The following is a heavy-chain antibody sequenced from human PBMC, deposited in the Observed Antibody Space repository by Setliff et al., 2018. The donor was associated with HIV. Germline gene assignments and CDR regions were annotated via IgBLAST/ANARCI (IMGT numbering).Heavy chain of an antibody. CDR2: IKQDGSEK. Sequence: GGSLRLSCAASGFTFSGTWMAWVRQAPGKGPEWVANIKQDGSEKHYMDSVKVRFTISRDNADRSIYLQMNSLRVEDTAVYYCARVREGYESSGFYVYYYYYMDLWGKGTTVTVSS. CDR1: GFTFSGTW. D-gene: IGHD6-19*01. J-gene: IGHJ6*03. V-gene: IGHV3-7*01. CDR3: ARVREGYESSGFYVYYYYYMDL.